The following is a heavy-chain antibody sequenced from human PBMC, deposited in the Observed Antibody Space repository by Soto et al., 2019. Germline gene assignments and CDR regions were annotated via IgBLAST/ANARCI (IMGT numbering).Heavy chain of an antibody. Sequence: QVQLVQSGAEVKNPGASVKVSCKASGYTFTRYGIGWARQAPGQGLEWMGWINTYNGNTNNAQNVQGRVTLTTDTYTSTAYMELRSLRSNDTAIYYCAMVDVYVTPSPQDVWGQGTTVIVSS. CDR1: GYTFTRYG. CDR2: INTYNGNT. V-gene: IGHV1-18*01. D-gene: IGHD3-16*01. J-gene: IGHJ6*02. CDR3: AMVDVYVTPSPQDV.